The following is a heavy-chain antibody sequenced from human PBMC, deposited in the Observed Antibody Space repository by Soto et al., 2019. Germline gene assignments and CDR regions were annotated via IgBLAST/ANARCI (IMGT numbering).Heavy chain of an antibody. J-gene: IGHJ4*02. CDR3: ARRPRSYFDS. CDR2: IYYGGTT. CDR1: GGSISSSDYS. V-gene: IGHV4-39*01. Sequence: KPSETLALTCTVSGGSISSSDYSWDWIRQPPGKGLEWIGCIYYGGTTYYYPSLKSRVTISVDTSKNQFSLNLSSVTAADTAVYYCARRPRSYFDSWGQGTLVTGSS.